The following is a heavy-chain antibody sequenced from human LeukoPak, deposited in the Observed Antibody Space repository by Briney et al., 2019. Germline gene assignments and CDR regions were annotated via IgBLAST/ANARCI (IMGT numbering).Heavy chain of an antibody. CDR3: ARQYSSGWSPRYGMDV. Sequence: GESLKISCKGSGYSFTCYWISWVRQMPGKGLEWMGRIDPSDSYTNYSPSFQGQVTISADKSISTAYLQWSSLKASDTAMYYCARQYSSGWSPRYGMDVWGQGTTVTVSS. CDR1: GYSFTCYW. J-gene: IGHJ6*02. D-gene: IGHD6-19*01. CDR2: IDPSDSYT. V-gene: IGHV5-10-1*04.